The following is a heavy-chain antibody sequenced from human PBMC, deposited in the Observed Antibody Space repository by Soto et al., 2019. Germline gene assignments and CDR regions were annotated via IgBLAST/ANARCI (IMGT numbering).Heavy chain of an antibody. J-gene: IGHJ5*02. CDR2: ISGGGDRI. D-gene: IGHD3-10*01. CDR3: AKDRSTYYLVPPFDP. Sequence: PGGSLRLSCAASGFTFSSYAMSWVRQAPGKGLEWVSAISGGGDRIDSADSVKGRFTISRDNSKNTLYLQMNSLRAEDTAVYYCAKDRSTYYLVPPFDPWGQGTLVTVSS. V-gene: IGHV3-23*01. CDR1: GFTFSSYA.